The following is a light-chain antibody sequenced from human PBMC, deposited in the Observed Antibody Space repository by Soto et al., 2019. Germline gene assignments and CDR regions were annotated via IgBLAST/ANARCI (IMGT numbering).Light chain of an antibody. CDR2: GAS. V-gene: IGKV3-20*01. CDR3: QQYGSSPSGT. CDR1: QSVSSNY. J-gene: IGKJ1*01. Sequence: DSVLTQSPGTLSLSPGERATLSCRASQSVSSNYLAWYQQKPGQAPRLLIYGASSRATGIPDRSTGSGSGTDFLLTISRLEPEDFAVYYCQQYGSSPSGTFGQGTKVDIK.